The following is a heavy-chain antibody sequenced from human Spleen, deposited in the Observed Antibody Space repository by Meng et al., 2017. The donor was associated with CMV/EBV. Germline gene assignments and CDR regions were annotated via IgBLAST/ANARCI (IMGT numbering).Heavy chain of an antibody. CDR2: ISRSSSNI. J-gene: IGHJ4*02. CDR3: ARDQVGTAIV. V-gene: IGHV3-21*01. Sequence: LSCAASGFTFRNQYMSWVRQAPGKGLEWVSYISRSSSNIYYADSVKGRFTISRDNAKNSLYLQMNSLRAEDTAVYYCARDQVGTAIVWGQGTLVTVSS. D-gene: IGHD2-21*02. CDR1: GFTFRNQY.